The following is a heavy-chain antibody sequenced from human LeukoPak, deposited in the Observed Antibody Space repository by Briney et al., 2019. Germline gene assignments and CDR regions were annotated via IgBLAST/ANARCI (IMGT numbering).Heavy chain of an antibody. CDR3: AGRSGSNWSLDY. Sequence: PSETLSLTCTVSGGSISSSKYYWGWIRQPPGKGLEWIGSIYYSGSTYYNPSLKSRVTISVDTSKNQFSLKLSSVTAADTAVHYCAGRSGSNWSLDYWGQGTLVIVSS. D-gene: IGHD1-26*01. V-gene: IGHV4-39*01. CDR2: IYYSGST. CDR1: GGSISSSKYY. J-gene: IGHJ4*02.